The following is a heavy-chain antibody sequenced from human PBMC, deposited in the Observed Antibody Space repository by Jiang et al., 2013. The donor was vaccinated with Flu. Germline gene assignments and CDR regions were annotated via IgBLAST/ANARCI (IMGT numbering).Heavy chain of an antibody. Sequence: GLVKPSETLSLTCTVSGGSISSSSYYWGWIRQPPGKGLEWIGSIYYSGSTYYNPSLKSRVTISVDTSKNQFSLKLSSVTAADTAVYYCARRLQQLPENWFDPWGQGTLVTVSS. CDR3: ARRLQQLPENWFDP. D-gene: IGHD6-13*01. J-gene: IGHJ5*02. CDR1: GGSISSSSYY. CDR2: IYYSGST. V-gene: IGHV4-39*07.